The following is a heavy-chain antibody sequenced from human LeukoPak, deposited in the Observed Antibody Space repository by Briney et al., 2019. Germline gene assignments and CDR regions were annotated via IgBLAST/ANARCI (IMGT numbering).Heavy chain of an antibody. CDR1: GGSISSYY. CDR3: ARDPDSNWFDP. CDR2: IYYSGST. Sequence: SETLSLTCTVSGGSISSYYWSWIRQPPGKGLEWIGYIYYSGSTNYNPSLKSRVTIPVDTSKNQFSLKLSSVTAADTAVYYCARDPDSNWFDPWGQGTLVTVSS. V-gene: IGHV4-59*01. J-gene: IGHJ5*02.